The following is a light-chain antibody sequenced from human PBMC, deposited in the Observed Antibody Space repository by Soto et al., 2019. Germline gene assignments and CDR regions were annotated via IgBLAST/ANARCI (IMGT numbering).Light chain of an antibody. CDR2: DAS. CDR3: QQRSNWPPWT. Sequence: EIVLTQSPATLSLSPGERATLSCRASQSVSSYLAWYQQKPGQAPRLLIYDASNRAPGIPARFSGSGSGTDFTLPISSLEPEDLAVYYCQQRSNWPPWTFGQGTKVEIK. CDR1: QSVSSY. J-gene: IGKJ1*01. V-gene: IGKV3-11*01.